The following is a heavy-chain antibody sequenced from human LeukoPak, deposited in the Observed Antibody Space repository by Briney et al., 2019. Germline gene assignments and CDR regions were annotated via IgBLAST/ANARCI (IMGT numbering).Heavy chain of an antibody. Sequence: SETLSLTCTVSGGSISSSSYYWGWIRQPPGKGLEWIGSIYYSGSTYYNPSLKSRVTISVGTSKNQFSLKLRSVTAADTAVYYCARHRSNYYGSGISYFDYWGQATLVTVSS. D-gene: IGHD3-10*01. CDR3: ARHRSNYYGSGISYFDY. J-gene: IGHJ4*02. CDR2: IYYSGST. V-gene: IGHV4-39*01. CDR1: GGSISSSSYY.